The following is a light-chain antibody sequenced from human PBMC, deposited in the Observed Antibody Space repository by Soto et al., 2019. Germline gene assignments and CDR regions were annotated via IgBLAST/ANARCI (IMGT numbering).Light chain of an antibody. J-gene: IGKJ1*01. CDR2: DVS. Sequence: EIVLTQSPGTLSLSPGERAAFSCRASRSLSSTSLAWYQQRPGQAPRLLIYDVSSRATGIPDRFSGSGSGTDFTLTINRLEPDDFAVYYCQQYGSSPRTFGQGTKVEIK. CDR1: RSLSSTS. CDR3: QQYGSSPRT. V-gene: IGKV3-20*01.